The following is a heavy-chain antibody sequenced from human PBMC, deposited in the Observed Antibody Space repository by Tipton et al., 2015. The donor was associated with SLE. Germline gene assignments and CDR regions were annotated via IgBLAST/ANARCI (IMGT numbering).Heavy chain of an antibody. CDR2: MNPNSGNT. CDR3: ARGHCSSTSCSYSDYYYYYMDV. J-gene: IGHJ6*03. CDR1: GYTFISYD. Sequence: QVQLVQSGPEVKKPGASVKVSCKASGYTFISYDINWVRQATGQGLEWMGWMNPNSGNTGYAQKFRGRVTMTRNTSISTAYMELSSLRSEDTAVYYCARGHCSSTSCSYSDYYYYYMDVWGKGTTVTVSS. V-gene: IGHV1-8*01. D-gene: IGHD2-2*01.